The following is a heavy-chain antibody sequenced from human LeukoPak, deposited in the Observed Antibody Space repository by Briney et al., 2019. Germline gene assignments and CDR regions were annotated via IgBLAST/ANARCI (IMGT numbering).Heavy chain of an antibody. D-gene: IGHD3-16*02. CDR2: FDPEDGET. CDR1: GYTLTELS. V-gene: IGHV1-24*01. J-gene: IGHJ4*02. CDR3: ATEGNMITFGGVIVNFDY. Sequence: GASVKVSCKVSGYTLTELSMHWVRQAPGKGLEWMGGFDPEDGETIYAQKFQGRVTMTEDTSTDTAYMELSSLRSEDTAVYYCATEGNMITFGGVIVNFDYWGQGTLVTVSS.